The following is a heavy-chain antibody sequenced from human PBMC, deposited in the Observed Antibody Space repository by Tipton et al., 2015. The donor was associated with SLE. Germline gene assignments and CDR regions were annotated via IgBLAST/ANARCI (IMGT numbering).Heavy chain of an antibody. D-gene: IGHD3-22*01. CDR1: GFNFSSYE. V-gene: IGHV3-48*03. J-gene: IGHJ4*02. CDR2: ISSSGSTI. CDR3: TTSSGYYLGNY. Sequence: SLRLSCAASGFNFSSYEMNWVRQAPGKGLEWVSYISSSGSTIYYADSVKGRFTISRDNAKNSLYLQMNSLRADDTAVYDCTTSSGYYLGNYWGQGTLVTVS.